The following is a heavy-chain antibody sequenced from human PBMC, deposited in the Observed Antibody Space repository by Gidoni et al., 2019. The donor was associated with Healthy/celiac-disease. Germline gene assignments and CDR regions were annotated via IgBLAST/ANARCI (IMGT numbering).Heavy chain of an antibody. CDR3: ARELAVTSFDP. Sequence: QVQLQESGPGLVKPSETLSLTCTVSGGSVSSGSYYWSWIRQPPGKGLEWIGYIYYSGSTNYNPSLKSRVTISVDTSKNQFSLKLSAVTAADTAVYYCARELAVTSFDPWGQGTLVTVSS. CDR2: IYYSGST. CDR1: GGSVSSGSYY. V-gene: IGHV4-61*01. D-gene: IGHD4-4*01. J-gene: IGHJ5*02.